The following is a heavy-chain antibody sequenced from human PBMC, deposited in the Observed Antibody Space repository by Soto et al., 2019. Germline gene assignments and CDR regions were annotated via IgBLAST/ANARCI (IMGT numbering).Heavy chain of an antibody. CDR2: IGTYSGRS. D-gene: IGHD2-15*01. CDR1: GYIFTDFS. CDR3: ARRHADPSSAAGFDY. V-gene: IGHV1-18*01. Sequence: QIQLVQSGAEVQRPGASVKVSCKASGYIFTDFSISWVRQAPGQGLEWIGWIGTYSGRSDSAQKVRGRLTMTTGTSTTTAYMDLRRLRFDYTAVYYCARRHADPSSAAGFDYWGQGTLVSVSS. J-gene: IGHJ4*02.